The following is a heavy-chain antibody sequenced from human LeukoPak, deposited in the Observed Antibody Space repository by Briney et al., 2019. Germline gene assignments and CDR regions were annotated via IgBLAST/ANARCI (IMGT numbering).Heavy chain of an antibody. V-gene: IGHV4-28*01. D-gene: IGHD2-2*01. J-gene: IGHJ4*02. CDR3: ARKSRLGYYFDY. CDR1: GHSISSSDW. CDR2: IYYSGST. Sequence: PSETLSLTCAVSGHSISSSDWWGWIRQPPGKGLEWIGNIYYSGSTYYNPSLKSRVTMSVDTSKNRFSLKLSSVTAVDTAVYYCARKSRLGYYFDYWGQGTLSPSPQ.